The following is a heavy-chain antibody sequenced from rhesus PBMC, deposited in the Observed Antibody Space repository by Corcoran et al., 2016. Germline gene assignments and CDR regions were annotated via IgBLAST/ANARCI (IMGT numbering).Heavy chain of an antibody. CDR2: IGDSRGKI. CDR1: GGSISSSNW. J-gene: IGHJ5-2*02. V-gene: IGHV4-65*02. D-gene: IGHD4-29*01. CDR3: ARSPVAVTLGWDV. Sequence: QLQLQESGPGLVKPSETLSLTCGVSGGSISSSNWWSWLRQPPGKGLEWIGNIGDSRGKIHYNPPLKGRVNISKDTSKNQFSRKLSSVTAADTAVYYCARSPVAVTLGWDVWGRGVLVTVSS.